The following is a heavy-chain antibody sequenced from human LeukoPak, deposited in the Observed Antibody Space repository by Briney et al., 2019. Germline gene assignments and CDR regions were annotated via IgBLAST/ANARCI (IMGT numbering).Heavy chain of an antibody. CDR2: INHSGST. CDR3: ASFSGSYLRWFDP. Sequence: PSETLSLTCAVYGGSFSGYYWSWIRQPPGKGLEWIGEINHSGSTNCNPSLKSRVTISVDTSKNQFSLKLSSVTAADTAVYYCASFSGSYLRWFDPWGQGTLVTVSS. D-gene: IGHD1-26*01. V-gene: IGHV4-34*01. CDR1: GGSFSGYY. J-gene: IGHJ5*02.